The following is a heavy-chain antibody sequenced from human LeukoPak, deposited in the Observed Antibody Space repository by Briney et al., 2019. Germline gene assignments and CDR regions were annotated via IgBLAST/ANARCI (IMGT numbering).Heavy chain of an antibody. CDR2: INPNSGGA. CDR3: ARGQSLNDY. V-gene: IGHV1-2*02. CDR1: GYTFTEYY. J-gene: IGHJ4*02. Sequence: ASVKVSCKASGYTFTEYYMHWVRQAPGQGLEWMGWINPNSGGANYAETFQGRVTMTRDTSISTAYMELSRLRYDDTALYYCARGQSLNDYWGQGTLVTVSS.